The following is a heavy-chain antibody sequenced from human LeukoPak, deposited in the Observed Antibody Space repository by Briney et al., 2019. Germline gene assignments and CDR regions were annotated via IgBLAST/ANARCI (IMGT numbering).Heavy chain of an antibody. D-gene: IGHD3-22*01. V-gene: IGHV3-15*01. J-gene: IGHJ4*02. CDR3: TTDRTMKGY. Sequence: GGSLRLSCAASGFTSSNAWMAWVRQAPGKGLEWVVRIRSKNDGGTIGYAAPVKDRFTISRDDSKNTLYLQMNSLEIEDTAVYFCTTDRTMKGYWGQGTLVTVSS. CDR2: IRSKNDGGTI. CDR1: GFTSSNAW.